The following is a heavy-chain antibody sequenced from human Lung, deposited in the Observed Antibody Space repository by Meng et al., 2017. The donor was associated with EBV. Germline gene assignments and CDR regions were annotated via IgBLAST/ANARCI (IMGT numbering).Heavy chain of an antibody. J-gene: IGHJ4*02. D-gene: IGHD1-26*01. V-gene: IGHV4-34*01. Sequence: VPAPEGGAGPLKPSEALSLTCAVYGGSFSGSFSGYYWSWIRQAPGKGLEWIGEINDSGSTDYNPSLKSRLTISVDRSKSQFSLELSSVTAADTAVYYCARSTFDYWGQGTLVTVSS. CDR2: INDSGST. CDR3: ARSTFDY. CDR1: GGSFSGSFSGYY.